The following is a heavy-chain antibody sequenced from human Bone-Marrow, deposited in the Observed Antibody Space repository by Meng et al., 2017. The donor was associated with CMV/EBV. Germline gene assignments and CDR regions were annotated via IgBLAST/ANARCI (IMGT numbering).Heavy chain of an antibody. CDR3: ARVGVGATRAFDI. CDR1: GFPISSGYY. CDR2: ISHSGST. V-gene: IGHV4-38-2*02. J-gene: IGHJ3*02. D-gene: IGHD1-26*01. Sequence: LRLPCTVSGFPISSGYYWGWTRQSPGKRLEWIGSISHSGSTSYCPSLKSRLTLSIDTSENQFSLKLTSVTAAEPAVYYCARVGVGATRAFDIWGQRTMVTVSS.